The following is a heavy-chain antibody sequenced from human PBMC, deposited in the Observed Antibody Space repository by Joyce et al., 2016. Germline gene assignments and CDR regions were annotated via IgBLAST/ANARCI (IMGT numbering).Heavy chain of an antibody. Sequence: EVQLLESGGGLVQPGGSLRLSCAASGFPFSNFAMSWIRQAPGEGLEWVSSISGSGGVAKYADSVKGRFTISRDNSKNTLFLEMSSLRVEDTAVYYCARGLFGSNWGDYWGQGTLVTVSS. V-gene: IGHV3-23*01. CDR2: ISGSGGVA. J-gene: IGHJ4*02. CDR3: ARGLFGSNWGDY. D-gene: IGHD3-10*01. CDR1: GFPFSNFA.